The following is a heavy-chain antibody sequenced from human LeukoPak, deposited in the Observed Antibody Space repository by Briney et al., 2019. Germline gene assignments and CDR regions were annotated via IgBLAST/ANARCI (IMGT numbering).Heavy chain of an antibody. CDR3: AREGRAAAGLDH. J-gene: IGHJ4*02. CDR1: GFTFSSYG. Sequence: SCKASGFTFSSYGMHWVRQAPGKGLEWVAVIYYDGSNKYYADSVKGRFTISRDNSKNTLYVQMNSLRAEDTAVYYCAREGRAAAGLDHWGQGTLVTVSS. V-gene: IGHV3-33*01. CDR2: IYYDGSNK. D-gene: IGHD6-13*01.